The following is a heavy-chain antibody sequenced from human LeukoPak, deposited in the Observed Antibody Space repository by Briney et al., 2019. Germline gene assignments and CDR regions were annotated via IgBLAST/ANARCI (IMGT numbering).Heavy chain of an antibody. CDR1: HFTPIGLT. J-gene: IGHJ4*02. CDR3: ERVLTIFEQLDTDSYFDY. D-gene: IGHD3-3*01. V-gene: IGHV3-48*04. Sequence: GGSLSLSCEASHFTPIGLTMDGGSQAPGRGLECVSYISSDISIKHYADSWKGRFTFSRDNAKKSLYWQMNSLRAQATAVYYRERVLTIFEQLDTDSYFDYGGQRALVTVSS. CDR2: ISSDISIK.